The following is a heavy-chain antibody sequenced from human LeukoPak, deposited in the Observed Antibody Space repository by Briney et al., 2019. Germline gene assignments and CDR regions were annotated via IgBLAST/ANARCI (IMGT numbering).Heavy chain of an antibody. V-gene: IGHV3-7*01. J-gene: IGHJ4*01. CDR2: IRQDGGEK. CDR3: ARDGSAAGLYFDL. Sequence: GGSLRLSCAVSGFTFTDYWMNWVRQAPGKGLEWVASIRQDGGEKSYVDSVKGRFTISRDNTKSSLYLQINSLRAEDTAVYYCARDGSAAGLYFDLWGQGTLVTVSS. D-gene: IGHD6-13*01. CDR1: GFTFTDYW.